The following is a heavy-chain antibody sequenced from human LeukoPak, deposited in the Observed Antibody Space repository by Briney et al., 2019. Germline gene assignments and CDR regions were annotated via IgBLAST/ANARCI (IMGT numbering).Heavy chain of an antibody. V-gene: IGHV1-2*02. CDR1: GYTLTDNY. Sequence: ASVTVSCKASGYTLTDNYMHWVRQAPGQGLEWMGWNNPNNGGTKCAQKFQGRVTMTWDTSISTAYMELSRLSSDDTAVYYCARDPPSSIAGRPIFDYWGQGTLVTVSS. CDR3: ARDPPSSIAGRPIFDY. CDR2: NNPNNGGT. D-gene: IGHD6-6*01. J-gene: IGHJ4*02.